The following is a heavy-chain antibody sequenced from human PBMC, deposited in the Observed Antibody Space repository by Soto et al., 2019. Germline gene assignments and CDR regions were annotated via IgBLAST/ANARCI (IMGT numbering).Heavy chain of an antibody. CDR2: ISYDGSNK. Sequence: SLTVYCRAGGFCLSSCARHYDRQAPGKGLEWVAVISYDGSNKYYADSVKGRFTISRDNSKNTLYLQMNSLRAEDTAVYYCARDKRDLRFLEWSYYYDYWGQGSLVTVSS. CDR1: GFCLSSCA. J-gene: IGHJ4*02. D-gene: IGHD3-3*01. V-gene: IGHV3-30-3*01. CDR3: ARDKRDLRFLEWSYYYDY.